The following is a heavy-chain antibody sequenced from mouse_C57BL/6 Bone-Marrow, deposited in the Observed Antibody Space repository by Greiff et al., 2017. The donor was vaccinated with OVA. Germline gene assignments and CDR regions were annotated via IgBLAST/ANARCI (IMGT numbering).Heavy chain of an antibody. CDR2: ISNGGGST. CDR1: GFTFSDYY. V-gene: IGHV5-12*01. D-gene: IGHD1-1*01. CDR3: ARHNYGSSSRYFDV. Sequence: DVQLQESGGGLVQPGGSLKLSCAASGFTFSDYYMYWVRQTPEKRLEWVAYISNGGGSTYYPDTVKGRFTISRDNAKNTLYLQMSRLKSEDTAMYYCARHNYGSSSRYFDVWGTGTTVTVSS. J-gene: IGHJ1*03.